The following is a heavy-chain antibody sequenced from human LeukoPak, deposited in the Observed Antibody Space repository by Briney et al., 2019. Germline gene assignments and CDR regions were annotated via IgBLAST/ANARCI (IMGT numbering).Heavy chain of an antibody. Sequence: ASVKVSCKASGGTFSSYAISWVRQAPGQGLEWMGWISAYNGNTNYAQKLRGRVTMTTDTSTSTAYMELRSLRSDDTAVYYCARALRYFDWFSLPDYWGQGTLVTVSS. V-gene: IGHV1-18*01. D-gene: IGHD3-9*01. CDR1: GGTFSSYA. CDR2: ISAYNGNT. CDR3: ARALRYFDWFSLPDY. J-gene: IGHJ4*02.